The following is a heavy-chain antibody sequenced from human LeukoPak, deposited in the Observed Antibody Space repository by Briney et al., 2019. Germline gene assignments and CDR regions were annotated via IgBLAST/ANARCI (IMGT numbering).Heavy chain of an antibody. CDR2: MSYDGSNK. CDR3: AKSGCSSTSCYENY. J-gene: IGHJ4*02. Sequence: TGGSLRLSCAASGFPFSTYAMHWVRQAPGKGLEWVAVMSYDGSNKYHADSVKGRFTISRDNSKNTLYLQMNSLRPDDTAVYYCAKSGCSSTSCYENYWGQGTLVTVSP. V-gene: IGHV3-30*18. CDR1: GFPFSTYA. D-gene: IGHD2-2*01.